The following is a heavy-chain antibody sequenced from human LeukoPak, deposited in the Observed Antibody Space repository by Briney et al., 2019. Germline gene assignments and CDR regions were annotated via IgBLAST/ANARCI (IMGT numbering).Heavy chain of an antibody. V-gene: IGHV1-24*01. CDR1: GYTLTELS. CDR2: FDPEDGET. Sequence: ASVKVSCKVSGYTLTELSMHWVRQAPGKGLEWMGGFDPEDGETIYAQKFQGRVTMTEDTSTDTAYMELSSLRSEDTAVYYCATDAAGHDASDIWGQGTMVTVSS. D-gene: IGHD6-19*01. CDR3: ATDAAGHDASDI. J-gene: IGHJ3*02.